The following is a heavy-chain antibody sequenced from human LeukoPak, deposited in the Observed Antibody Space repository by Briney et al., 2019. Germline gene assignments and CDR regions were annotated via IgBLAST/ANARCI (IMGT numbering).Heavy chain of an antibody. CDR2: MNHNCGSK. D-gene: IGHD3-10*01. CDR3: ARTQHYCGSGSDYKEWLLDY. J-gene: IGHJ4*02. V-gene: IGHV1-46*01. Sequence: SVTVSCLGSLWILPRYDINWVRQPPAHGDEGMGIMNHNCGSKSYAQKFQGRGSMTRDMSTSTVYMELSSLRSEDTAVYYCARTQHYCGSGSDYKEWLLDYWGQGTLVTVSS. CDR1: LWILPRYD.